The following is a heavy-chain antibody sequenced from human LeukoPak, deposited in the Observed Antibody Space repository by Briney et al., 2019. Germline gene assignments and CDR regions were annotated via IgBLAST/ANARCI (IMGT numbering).Heavy chain of an antibody. CDR2: ISSSSSTI. CDR3: ASAHCSSTTCYTPTRIDY. Sequence: GGSLRLSCAASGFTFSSYWMSWVRQAPGKGLEWVSYISSSSSTIYYADSVKGRFTISRDNAKNSLYLQMNSLRAEDTAVYYCASAHCSSTTCYTPTRIDYWGQGTLVTVSS. D-gene: IGHD2-2*02. V-gene: IGHV3-48*01. J-gene: IGHJ4*02. CDR1: GFTFSSYW.